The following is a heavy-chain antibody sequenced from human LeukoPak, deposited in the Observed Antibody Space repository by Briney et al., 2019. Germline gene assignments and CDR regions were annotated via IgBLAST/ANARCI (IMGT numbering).Heavy chain of an antibody. D-gene: IGHD5-18*01. J-gene: IGHJ4*02. CDR2: ISAYNGNT. CDR1: GYTFTSYG. CDR3: ARDLQLWLNPPPAFDY. V-gene: IGHV1-18*01. Sequence: ASVTVSCKASGYTFTSYGISWVRQAPGQGLEWMGWISAYNGNTNYAQKLQGRVTMTTDTSTSTAYMELRSLRSDDTAVYYCARDLQLWLNPPPAFDYWGQGTLVTVSS.